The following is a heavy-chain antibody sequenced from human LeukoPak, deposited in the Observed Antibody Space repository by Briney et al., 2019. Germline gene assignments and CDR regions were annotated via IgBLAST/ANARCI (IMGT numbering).Heavy chain of an antibody. J-gene: IGHJ4*02. D-gene: IGHD4-17*01. CDR3: ARTPPTTVPYFDY. V-gene: IGHV4-30-4*07. CDR1: GGSISSGGYS. CDR2: IYYSGST. Sequence: SETLSLTCAVSGGSISSGGYSWSWIRQPPGKGLEWIGYIYYSGSTYYNPSLKSRVTISVDTSKNQFSLKLSSVTAADTAVYYCARTPPTTVPYFDYWGQGTLVTVSS.